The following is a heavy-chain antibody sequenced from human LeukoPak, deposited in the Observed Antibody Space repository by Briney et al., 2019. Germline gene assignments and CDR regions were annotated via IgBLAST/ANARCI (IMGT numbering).Heavy chain of an antibody. CDR3: AKGAGGYYYSDY. J-gene: IGHJ4*02. D-gene: IGHD3-22*01. CDR2: ISYDGRNK. Sequence: GGSLRLSCAASGFTFSSYAMHWVRQAPGKGLEWVAVISYDGRNKFYADSVKGRFTISRDNSKSTLHLQMNSLTAEDTAVYYCAKGAGGYYYSDYWGQGTLVAVSS. CDR1: GFTFSSYA. V-gene: IGHV3-30-3*01.